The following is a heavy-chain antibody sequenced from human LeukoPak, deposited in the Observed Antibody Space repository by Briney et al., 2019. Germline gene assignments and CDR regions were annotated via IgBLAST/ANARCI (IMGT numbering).Heavy chain of an antibody. D-gene: IGHD1-26*01. V-gene: IGHV3-33*01. CDR2: IWYDGSNK. CDR3: AREVGAYYYYGMDV. Sequence: PGGSLRLSCAASGFTFSSYGMHWVRQAPGKGLEWVAVIWYDGSNKYYADSVKGRFTISRDNSKNTLYLQMNSLRAEDTAVYYCAREVGAYYYYGMDVWGQGTTVTVSS. J-gene: IGHJ6*02. CDR1: GFTFSSYG.